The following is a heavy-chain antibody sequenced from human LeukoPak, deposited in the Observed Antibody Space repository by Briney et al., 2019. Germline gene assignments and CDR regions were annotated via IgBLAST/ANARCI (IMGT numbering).Heavy chain of an antibody. CDR1: GFTFSSYA. D-gene: IGHD1-26*01. CDR3: ARDLESGSYGSDY. V-gene: IGHV3-64*01. Sequence: PGGSLRLSCAASGFTFSSYAMHWVRQAPGKGLEYVSAISSNGGSTYYASSVKGRFTISRDNSKNTLYLQMGSLRAEDMAVYYCARDLESGSYGSDYWGQGTLVTVSS. J-gene: IGHJ4*02. CDR2: ISSNGGST.